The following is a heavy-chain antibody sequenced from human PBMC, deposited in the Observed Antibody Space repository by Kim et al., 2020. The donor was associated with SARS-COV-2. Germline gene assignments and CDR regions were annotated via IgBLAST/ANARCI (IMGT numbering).Heavy chain of an antibody. Sequence: SETLSLTCTVSGGSISSYYWSWIRQPPGKGLEWIGYMYYSGSTNYNPSLKSRVTISVDTSKNQFSLKLSSVTAADTAVYYCARVQLVPNCSYYYMDVWGKGTTVTVSS. D-gene: IGHD6-13*01. CDR3: ARVQLVPNCSYYYMDV. J-gene: IGHJ6*03. CDR1: GGSISSYY. V-gene: IGHV4-59*08. CDR2: MYYSGST.